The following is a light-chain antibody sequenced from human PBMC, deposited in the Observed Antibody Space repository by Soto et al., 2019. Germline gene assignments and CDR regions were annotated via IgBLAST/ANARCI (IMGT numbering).Light chain of an antibody. V-gene: IGLV2-14*01. CDR3: SSYTSSSTLYV. Sequence: QSALTQPASVSGSRGRSITISCTGTSSDVGGYNYVSWYQQHPGKAPKLMIYEVSNRPSGVSNRFSGSKSGNTASLTISGLQAEDEADYYCSSYTSSSTLYVFGTGTKLTVL. CDR2: EVS. CDR1: SSDVGGYNY. J-gene: IGLJ1*01.